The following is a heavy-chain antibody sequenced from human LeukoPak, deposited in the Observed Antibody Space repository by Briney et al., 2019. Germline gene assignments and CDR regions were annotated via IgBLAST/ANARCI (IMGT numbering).Heavy chain of an antibody. D-gene: IGHD6-19*01. Sequence: GASLRLSCAASGFTFSSYAMSWVRQAPGKGLEWVSAISGSGGSTYYADSVKGRFTISRDNSKNTLYPQMNSLRAEDTAVYYCAKHPLAAVAGQFDYWGQGTLVTVSS. CDR3: AKHPLAAVAGQFDY. J-gene: IGHJ4*02. V-gene: IGHV3-23*01. CDR2: ISGSGGST. CDR1: GFTFSSYA.